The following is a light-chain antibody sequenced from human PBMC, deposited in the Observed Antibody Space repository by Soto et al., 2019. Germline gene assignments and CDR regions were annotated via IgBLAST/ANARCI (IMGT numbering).Light chain of an antibody. V-gene: IGLV2-23*01. CDR2: EGT. CDR3: CSYAGGSTVVV. J-gene: IGLJ2*01. CDR1: SSDVGSYNL. Sequence: QSALTQPASVSGSPGQSITISCTGTSSDVGSYNLVSWYQQHPAKAPKLMIYEGTKRPSGVSNRFSGSKSGNTASLTISGLQAEDEADYYCCSYAGGSTVVVFGGGTKLTVL.